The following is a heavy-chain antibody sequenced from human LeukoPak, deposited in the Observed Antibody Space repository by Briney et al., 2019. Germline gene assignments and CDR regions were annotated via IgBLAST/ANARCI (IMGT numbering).Heavy chain of an antibody. Sequence: GGSLRLSCAASGFTFSSYRMNWVRQAPGKGLEWVSYISSSSNTIYYADSVKGRFTISRDSAKNSLFLQMSSLRAEDTAVYYCARVNTPDIVVVPAAAFDYWGQGTLVTVSS. V-gene: IGHV3-48*04. J-gene: IGHJ4*02. CDR2: ISSSSNTI. CDR3: ARVNTPDIVVVPAAAFDY. CDR1: GFTFSSYR. D-gene: IGHD2-2*01.